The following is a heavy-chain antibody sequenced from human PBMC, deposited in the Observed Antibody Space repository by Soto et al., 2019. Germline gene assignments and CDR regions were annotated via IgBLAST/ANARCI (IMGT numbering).Heavy chain of an antibody. CDR2: MYYSGST. D-gene: IGHD3-9*01. CDR1: GGSISGHY. V-gene: IGHV4-59*08. Sequence: QVQLQESGPGLVKPSETLSLSCSVSGGSISGHYWRWVRQTPGKGLAWIGSMYYSGSTNYNPSLKSRVAISLDTSKNLFSRRLPYVTASDTAVYYCARGPYFDLVLNYYYMDVWGKGTTSTVSS. J-gene: IGHJ6*03. CDR3: ARGPYFDLVLNYYYMDV.